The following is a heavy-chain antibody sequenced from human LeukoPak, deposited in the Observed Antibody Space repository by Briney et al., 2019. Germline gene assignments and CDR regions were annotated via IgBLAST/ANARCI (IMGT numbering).Heavy chain of an antibody. CDR2: ISSTSSSI. CDR3: ARDPPSRGTRYFDY. D-gene: IGHD3-16*01. Sequence: GGSLRLSCAASGFTFSSYSMNWVRQAPGTGLEWMSSISSTSSSITYTDSVKGRFTISRDNANNSMYLQMDSLRAEDTAVYYCARDPPSRGTRYFDYWGQGTLVTVSS. CDR1: GFTFSSYS. J-gene: IGHJ4*02. V-gene: IGHV3-21*01.